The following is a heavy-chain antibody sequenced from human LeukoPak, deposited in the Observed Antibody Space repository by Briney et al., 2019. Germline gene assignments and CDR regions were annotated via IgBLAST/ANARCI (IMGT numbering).Heavy chain of an antibody. J-gene: IGHJ4*02. V-gene: IGHV4-61*02. CDR1: GGSISSSSYY. CDR3: AREYEYYFDY. D-gene: IGHD2-8*01. CDR2: IYTSGST. Sequence: PSETLSLTCTVSGGSISSSSYYWRWIRQPAGTGLEWIRRIYTSGSTNYNPSLKSRVTISVDTSKNQFSLKLSSVTAADTAVYYCAREYEYYFDYWGQGTLVTVSS.